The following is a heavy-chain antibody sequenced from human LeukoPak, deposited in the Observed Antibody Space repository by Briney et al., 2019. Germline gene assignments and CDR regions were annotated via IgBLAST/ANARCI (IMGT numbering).Heavy chain of an antibody. CDR2: INPNSGGT. D-gene: IGHD2-15*01. J-gene: IGHJ6*03. Sequence: ASVKVSCKASGYTFTGYYMHWVRQAPGQGLEWMGWINPNSGGTNYAQKFQGRVTMTRDTSISTAYMELSRLRSDDTAVYYCARGREVVVVVAATGYYYYYMDVWGKGTTVTASS. CDR3: ARGREVVVVVAATGYYYYYMDV. CDR1: GYTFTGYY. V-gene: IGHV1-2*02.